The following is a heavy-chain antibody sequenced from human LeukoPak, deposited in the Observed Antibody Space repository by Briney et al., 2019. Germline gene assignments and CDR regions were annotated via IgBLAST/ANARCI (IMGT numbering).Heavy chain of an antibody. Sequence: GGSLRLSCAASGFTFSDYGMHWVRQAPGKGLGWVAVIWYDGDNEIYPDSVKGRFTVSRDNSKNTLYLQMNSLRAEDTAVYYCARDFYRSSYYLNYWGQGTLVTVSS. J-gene: IGHJ4*02. D-gene: IGHD6-6*01. CDR3: ARDFYRSSYYLNY. V-gene: IGHV3-33*01. CDR2: IWYDGDNE. CDR1: GFTFSDYG.